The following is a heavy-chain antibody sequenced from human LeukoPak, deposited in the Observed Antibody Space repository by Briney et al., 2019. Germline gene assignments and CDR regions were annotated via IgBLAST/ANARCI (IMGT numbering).Heavy chain of an antibody. D-gene: IGHD6-19*01. CDR1: GVTFSSYA. CDR2: VSGSGGST. Sequence: PGGSLRLSCAASGVTFSSYAMSWVRQTPGKGLEWVSTVSGSGGSTYYADSVKGRFTISRDNSKNTLYLQMNSLRAEDTAVYYCAKDAYLIAVAGNYFDYWGQGTLVTVSS. V-gene: IGHV3-23*01. J-gene: IGHJ4*02. CDR3: AKDAYLIAVAGNYFDY.